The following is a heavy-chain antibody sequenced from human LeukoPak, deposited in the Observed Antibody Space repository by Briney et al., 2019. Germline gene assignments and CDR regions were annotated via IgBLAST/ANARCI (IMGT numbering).Heavy chain of an antibody. Sequence: QTGGSLRLSCAASGFTLSGSAVHWVRQASGKGLEWVGRIRSKANSYVTAYAASVKGRFTISRDDSQYTAYLQMNSLQTEDTAVYYCARPRAPDNYGWEAFDVWGQGTMVTVSS. D-gene: IGHD5-24*01. J-gene: IGHJ3*01. CDR2: IRSKANSYVT. V-gene: IGHV3-73*01. CDR3: ARPRAPDNYGWEAFDV. CDR1: GFTLSGSA.